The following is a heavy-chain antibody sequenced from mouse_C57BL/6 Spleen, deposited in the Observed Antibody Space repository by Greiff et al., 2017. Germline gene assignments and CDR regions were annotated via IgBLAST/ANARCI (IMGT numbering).Heavy chain of an antibody. Sequence: EVQLKESGPELVKPGASVKISCKASGYSFTGYYMNWVKQSPEKSLEWIGEINPSTGGTTYNQKFKAKATLTVDKSSSTAYMQLKSLTSEDSAVYYCAMVTEGFAYWGQGTLVTVSA. CDR1: GYSFTGYY. CDR2: INPSTGGT. D-gene: IGHD2-2*01. J-gene: IGHJ3*01. CDR3: AMVTEGFAY. V-gene: IGHV1-42*01.